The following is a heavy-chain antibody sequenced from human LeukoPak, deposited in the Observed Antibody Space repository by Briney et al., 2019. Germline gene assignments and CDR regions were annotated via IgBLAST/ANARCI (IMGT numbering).Heavy chain of an antibody. J-gene: IGHJ4*02. CDR3: ARFKGLSSDWYGWIDS. CDR2: IYATGKT. V-gene: IGHV3-53*01. D-gene: IGHD6-19*01. CDR1: GLTVSGIF. Sequence: PGGSLRLSCAASGLTVSGIFMTWVRHAPGKGLECVSVIYATGKTYHADSVRGRFTISRDKSKNTLDLQMNNLRAEDTAVYYCARFKGLSSDWYGWIDSWGQGTQVTVSS.